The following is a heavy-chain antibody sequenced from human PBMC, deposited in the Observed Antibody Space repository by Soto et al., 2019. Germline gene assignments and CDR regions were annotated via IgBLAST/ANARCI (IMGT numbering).Heavy chain of an antibody. D-gene: IGHD3-10*01. CDR3: ARGPIEAYYYGSGRSNGMDV. V-gene: IGHV3-11*01. Sequence: QVQLVESGGGLVQPGGSLRLSCAASGFTFSDYYMSWIRQAPGKGLEWVSYISSSGSTIYYADSVKGRFTISRDNAKNSLYLQINSLRAEDTAVYYCARGPIEAYYYGSGRSNGMDVWGQGTTVTVSS. CDR1: GFTFSDYY. CDR2: ISSSGSTI. J-gene: IGHJ6*02.